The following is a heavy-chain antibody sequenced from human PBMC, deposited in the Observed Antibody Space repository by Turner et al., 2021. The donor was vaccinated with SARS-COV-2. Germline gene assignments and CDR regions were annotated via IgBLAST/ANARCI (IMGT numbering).Heavy chain of an antibody. CDR2: VFHTGST. V-gene: IGHV4-39*01. Sequence: QLQLQESGPRLVKPSATLSLTCSVSGGHINNNLYSWGWIRQPPGKGLEWIGSVFHTGSTYYKSSLKRRVAISIDTSKNHFSLRLNSVTAADTAVYYCARHEVNSYDASGYYTSPWGQGILVTVSS. CDR1: GGHINNNLYS. J-gene: IGHJ5*02. D-gene: IGHD3-22*01. CDR3: ARHEVNSYDASGYYTSP.